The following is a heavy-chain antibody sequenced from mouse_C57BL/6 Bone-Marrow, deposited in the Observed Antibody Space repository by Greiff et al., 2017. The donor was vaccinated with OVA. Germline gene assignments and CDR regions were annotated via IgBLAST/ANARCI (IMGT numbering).Heavy chain of an antibody. CDR3: ARQTTVVAYYYAMDY. D-gene: IGHD1-1*01. V-gene: IGHV1-81*01. CDR1: GYTFTSYG. Sequence: VQLQQSGAELARPGASVKLSCKASGYTFTSYGISWVKQRTGQGLEWIGEIYPRSGNTYYNEKFKGKATLTADKSSSTAYMELRSLTSEDSAVYFCARQTTVVAYYYAMDYWGQGTSVTVSS. J-gene: IGHJ4*01. CDR2: IYPRSGNT.